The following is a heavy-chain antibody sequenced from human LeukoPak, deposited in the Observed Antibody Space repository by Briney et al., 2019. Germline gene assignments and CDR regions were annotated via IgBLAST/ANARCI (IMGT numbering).Heavy chain of an antibody. Sequence: SETLSLTCAVYGGSFSGYYWSWIRQPPGKGLEWIGEINHSGSTNYNPSLKSRVTISVDTFKNQFSLKLSSVTAADTAVYYCARGRGYSYGLPAAFDIWGQGTMVTVSS. V-gene: IGHV4-34*01. D-gene: IGHD5-18*01. CDR3: ARGRGYSYGLPAAFDI. CDR2: INHSGST. J-gene: IGHJ3*02. CDR1: GGSFSGYY.